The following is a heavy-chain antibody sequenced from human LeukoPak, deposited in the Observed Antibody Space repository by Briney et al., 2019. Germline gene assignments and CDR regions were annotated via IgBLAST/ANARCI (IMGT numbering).Heavy chain of an antibody. J-gene: IGHJ4*02. D-gene: IGHD6-13*01. CDR1: GYTFATYG. V-gene: IGHV1-18*01. CDR3: AKVAGDRMDY. CDR2: ISSNTGKT. Sequence: AASVTVSCTASGYTFATYGFCWVRQAPGHGLEWMGWISSNTGKTDYAQKFQGRVTLTTDTSTSTAYMELRSLRPDDTALYYCAKVAGDRMDYWGQGTLLTVSS.